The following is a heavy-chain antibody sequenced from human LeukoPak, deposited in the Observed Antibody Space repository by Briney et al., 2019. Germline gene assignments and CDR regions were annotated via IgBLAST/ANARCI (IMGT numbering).Heavy chain of an antibody. D-gene: IGHD5-24*01. CDR1: GGSISSGGYY. CDR2: IYYSGST. Sequence: SETLSLTCTVSGGSISSGGYYWSWIRQYPGKGLEWIGYIYYSGSTYYNPSLKSRVTISVDTSKNQFSLKLSSVTAADTAVYYCAGVPITDDAFDIWGQGTMVTVSS. CDR3: AGVPITDDAFDI. V-gene: IGHV4-31*03. J-gene: IGHJ3*02.